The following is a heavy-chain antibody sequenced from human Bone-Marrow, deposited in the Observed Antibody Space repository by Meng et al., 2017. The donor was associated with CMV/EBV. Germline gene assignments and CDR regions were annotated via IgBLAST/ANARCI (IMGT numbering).Heavy chain of an antibody. CDR2: IFHSGRT. V-gene: IGHV4-39*07. J-gene: IGHJ6*02. D-gene: IGHD3-3*01. CDR3: ARGVRHYYDFLYYYYGMDV. Sequence: SETLSLTCTVSGGSITNNNYYWGWIRQPPGKGLEWIGSIFHSGRTFYNPSLKSRVTISIDTSKNQFSLKLRSVTAADTAVYYCARGVRHYYDFLYYYYGMDVWGQGTTVTVSS. CDR1: GGSITNNNYY.